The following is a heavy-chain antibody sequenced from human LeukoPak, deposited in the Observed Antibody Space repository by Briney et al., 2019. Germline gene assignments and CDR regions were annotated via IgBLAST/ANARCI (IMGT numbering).Heavy chain of an antibody. CDR1: GFTFSSYE. V-gene: IGHV3-48*03. Sequence: GGSLRLSCADSGFTFSSYEMNWVRQAPGKGLEWVSYISSSGSTIYYADSVKGRFTISRDNAKNSLYLQMNSLSAEDTAVYYCAELGITMIGGVWGKGTTVTISS. J-gene: IGHJ6*04. CDR3: AELGITMIGGV. CDR2: ISSSGSTI. D-gene: IGHD3-10*02.